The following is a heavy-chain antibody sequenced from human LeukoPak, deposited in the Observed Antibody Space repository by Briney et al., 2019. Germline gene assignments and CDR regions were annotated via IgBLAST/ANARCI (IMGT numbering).Heavy chain of an antibody. J-gene: IGHJ4*02. D-gene: IGHD4-17*01. V-gene: IGHV1-3*01. Sequence: ASVTVSCKASGYTFTSYAMHWVRQAPGQRLEWMGWINAGNGNTKYSQKFQGRVTITRDTSASTAYMELSSLRSEDTAVYYCARGGPDYGDYVGYWGQGTLVTVSS. CDR3: ARGGPDYGDYVGY. CDR2: INAGNGNT. CDR1: GYTFTSYA.